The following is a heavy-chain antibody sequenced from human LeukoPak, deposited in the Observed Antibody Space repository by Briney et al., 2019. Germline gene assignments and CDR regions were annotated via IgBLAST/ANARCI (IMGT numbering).Heavy chain of an antibody. J-gene: IGHJ4*02. CDR3: AKDGHILTGYPLDY. D-gene: IGHD3-9*01. V-gene: IGHV3-23*01. CDR2: VSGSGGST. Sequence: GGSQRLSCAASGFTFSSYAMSWVRQAPGGGLEWVSAVSGSGGSTSYGDSVTGRFTISRDNSKNTLYLQMNSLRAEDTAVYYCAKDGHILTGYPLDYWEEGTLLTVPS. CDR1: GFTFSSYA.